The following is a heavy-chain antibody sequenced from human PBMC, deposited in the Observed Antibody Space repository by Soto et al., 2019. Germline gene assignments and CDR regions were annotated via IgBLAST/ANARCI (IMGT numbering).Heavy chain of an antibody. J-gene: IGHJ5*02. Sequence: EVQLVESGGGLVRPGGSLRLSCEASGFTFNSYWMTWVRQAPGKGLEWVANIKQDGSEKYYVDSVKGRFTISRDNAKNSLYLQMNSLRAEDTAVYYCARGWGLDPWGQGTLVTVSS. CDR1: GFTFNSYW. D-gene: IGHD1-26*01. V-gene: IGHV3-7*04. CDR3: ARGWGLDP. CDR2: IKQDGSEK.